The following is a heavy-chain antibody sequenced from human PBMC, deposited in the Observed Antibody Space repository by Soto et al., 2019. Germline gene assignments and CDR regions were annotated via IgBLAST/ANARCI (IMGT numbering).Heavy chain of an antibody. V-gene: IGHV1-2*02. D-gene: IGHD3-10*01. CDR3: ARGSGTSDLDV. J-gene: IGHJ6*02. Sequence: GASVKVSCKASGYTFTDYYIHWVRQAPGQGLEWMGWINPDTGGTKYAQRFQGRITMTRDTSITTVYMDLSRLRSDDTAVYYCARGSGTSDLDVWGQGTTVTVSS. CDR2: INPDTGGT. CDR1: GYTFTDYY.